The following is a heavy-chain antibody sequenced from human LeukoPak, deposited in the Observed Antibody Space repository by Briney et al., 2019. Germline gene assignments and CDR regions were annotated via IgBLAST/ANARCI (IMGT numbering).Heavy chain of an antibody. V-gene: IGHV4-59*08. Sequence: PSETLSLTCAVYGGSFSGYYWSWIRQPPGKGLEWIGYIYYSGSTNYNPSLRSRVTLSLDTSKNQFSLKLSSVTAADTAVYYCARHLSSSSLTTDYWGQGTLVTVSS. D-gene: IGHD6-6*01. CDR2: IYYSGST. J-gene: IGHJ4*02. CDR1: GGSFSGYY. CDR3: ARHLSSSSLTTDY.